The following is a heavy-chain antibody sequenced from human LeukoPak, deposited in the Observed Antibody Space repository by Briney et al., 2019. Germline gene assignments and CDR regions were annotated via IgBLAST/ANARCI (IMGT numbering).Heavy chain of an antibody. V-gene: IGHV4-34*01. D-gene: IGHD2-2*01. CDR3: ARGRMGPDDFVVVPATNGYGMDV. J-gene: IGHJ6*02. CDR1: GGSFSGYY. Sequence: SETLSLTCAVYGGSFSGYYWSWIRQPPGKGLXXXXXXXXXXXXNYNPSLKSRVTISVDTSKNQFSLKLSSVTAADTAVYYCARGRMGPDDFVVVPATNGYGMDVWGQGTTVTVSS. CDR2: XXXXXXX.